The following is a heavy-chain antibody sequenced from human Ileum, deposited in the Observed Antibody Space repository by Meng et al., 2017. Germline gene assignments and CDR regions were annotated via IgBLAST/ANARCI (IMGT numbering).Heavy chain of an antibody. V-gene: IGHV4-61*01. D-gene: IGHD3-22*01. Sequence: QVQLQEWGPVLVRPSETLSLTCTISGSSVNTGSYYWSWIRQPPGKGLEWIGYMYFSGSTKYNASLKSRVSISVDTSKKQFSLNLTSVTAADTAVYYCARGHYDKYFDSWGQGTLVTVSS. CDR3: ARGHYDKYFDS. CDR1: GSSVNTGSYY. J-gene: IGHJ4*02. CDR2: MYFSGST.